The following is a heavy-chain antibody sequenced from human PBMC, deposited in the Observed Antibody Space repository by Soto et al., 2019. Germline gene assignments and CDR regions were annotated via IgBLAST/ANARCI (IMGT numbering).Heavy chain of an antibody. V-gene: IGHV1-69*18. CDR1: GGTFSSYA. Sequence: QVQLVQSGAEVKKPGSSVTVSCKASGGTFSSYAISWVRQAPGQGLEWMGRIIPFIGTANYAQKFQGRVTITADESTSTAYMELTSLRSEDTAVYYXXXXXXXXXPASYYYGMDVWGQGT. CDR2: IIPFIGTA. J-gene: IGHJ6*02. CDR3: XXXXXXXXPASYYYGMDV.